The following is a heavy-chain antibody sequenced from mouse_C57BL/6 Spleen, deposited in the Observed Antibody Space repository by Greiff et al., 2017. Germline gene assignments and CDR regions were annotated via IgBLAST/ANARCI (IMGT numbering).Heavy chain of an antibody. D-gene: IGHD1-1*01. CDR1: GFTFSSYT. V-gene: IGHV5-9*01. CDR2: ISGGGGST. Sequence: EVQRVESGGGLVKPGGSLKLSCAASGFTFSSYTMSWVRQTPEKRLEWVATISGGGGSTYYPDSVKGRFTFSRDNAKNILYLKMSSLRSEDTALYYCARLSTVWYFDVGGTGTTVTVSS. J-gene: IGHJ1*03. CDR3: ARLSTVWYFDV.